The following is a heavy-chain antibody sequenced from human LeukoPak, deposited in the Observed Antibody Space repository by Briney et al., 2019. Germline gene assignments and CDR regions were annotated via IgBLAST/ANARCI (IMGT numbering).Heavy chain of an antibody. J-gene: IGHJ5*02. CDR1: GFTFSSFG. CDR3: VRGVGVSRFNYFDP. V-gene: IGHV3-33*01. D-gene: IGHD5-24*01. Sequence: PGGSLRLSCAASGFTFSSFGMHWVRQAPGKGLEWVPVIWYDASDRYYADSVKGRFTISRDNSKNTLLLQMNSLRDDDTAVYYCVRGVGVSRFNYFDPWGQGTLVVVSS. CDR2: IWYDASDR.